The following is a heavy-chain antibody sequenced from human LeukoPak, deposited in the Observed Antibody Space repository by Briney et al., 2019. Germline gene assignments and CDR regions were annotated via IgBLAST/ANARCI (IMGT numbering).Heavy chain of an antibody. CDR3: ARVGWELLGPFDH. CDR1: GASISISTYY. CDR2: IYYSGST. Sequence: SETLSLTCTVSGASISISTYYWSWIRQPPGKGLEWIGYIYYSGSTNYNPSLKSRVTISVDRSKNQFSLKLRSVIAADTAVYYCARVGWELLGPFDHWGQGTLVTVSS. J-gene: IGHJ4*02. D-gene: IGHD1-26*01. V-gene: IGHV4-61*01.